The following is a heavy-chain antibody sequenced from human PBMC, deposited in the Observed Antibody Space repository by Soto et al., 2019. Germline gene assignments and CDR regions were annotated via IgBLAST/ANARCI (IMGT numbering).Heavy chain of an antibody. J-gene: IGHJ4*02. CDR3: ASGIQLWLRRINNGYSG. V-gene: IGHV1-69*13. D-gene: IGHD5-18*01. CDR1: GCTFSTYA. CDR2: IIPMFGTA. Sequence: SVKVSCKAPGCTFSTYAISWVRQAPGQGLEWMGGIIPMFGTANYAQRFQDRVTITADESTNTVYMELSSLRSEDTAVYFCASGIQLWLRRINNGYSGWGQGTLVTVS.